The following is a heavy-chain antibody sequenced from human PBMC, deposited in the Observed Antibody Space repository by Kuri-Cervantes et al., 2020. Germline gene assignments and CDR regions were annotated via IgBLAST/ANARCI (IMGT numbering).Heavy chain of an antibody. D-gene: IGHD3-22*01. Sequence: SVKVSCKASGGTFSSYAISWVRQAPGQGLEWMGGIIPIFGTANYAQKFQGRVTITTDESTITAYMELSSLRSEDTAVYYCASSLVPLTGLGRSVFITNYFDYWGQGTLVTVSS. CDR2: IIPIFGTA. CDR1: GGTFSSYA. J-gene: IGHJ4*02. V-gene: IGHV1-69*05. CDR3: ASSLVPLTGLGRSVFITNYFDY.